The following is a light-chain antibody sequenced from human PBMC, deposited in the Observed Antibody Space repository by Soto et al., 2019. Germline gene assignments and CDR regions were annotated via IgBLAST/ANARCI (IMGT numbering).Light chain of an antibody. CDR1: SGHSSYA. Sequence: QLVLTQSRSASASLGASVKLTCTLSSGHSSYAIAWHQQQPEKGPRYLMKLNSDGSHSKGDGIPDRFSGSSSGAERYLTISSLQSEDEADYYCQTWATGIVVFGGGTKLTVL. CDR3: QTWATGIVV. J-gene: IGLJ2*01. CDR2: LNSDGSH. V-gene: IGLV4-69*01.